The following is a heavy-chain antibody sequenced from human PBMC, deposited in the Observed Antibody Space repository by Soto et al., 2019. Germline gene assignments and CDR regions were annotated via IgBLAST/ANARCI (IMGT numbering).Heavy chain of an antibody. CDR1: GFTFSSYS. Sequence: GGSLRLSCAASGFTFSSYSMNWVRQAPGKGLEWVSSISSSSSYIYYADSVKGRFTITRDNAKNSLYLQMNSLRAEDTAVYYCARDRTVAGHYYGMDVWGQGTTVTVSS. V-gene: IGHV3-21*01. CDR3: ARDRTVAGHYYGMDV. CDR2: ISSSSSYI. D-gene: IGHD6-19*01. J-gene: IGHJ6*02.